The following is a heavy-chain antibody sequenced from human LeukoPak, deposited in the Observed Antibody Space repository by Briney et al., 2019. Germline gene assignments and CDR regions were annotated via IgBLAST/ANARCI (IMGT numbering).Heavy chain of an antibody. CDR2: IIPIFGTA. CDR3: ARGVNYYDSSGYPY. CDR1: GGTFSSYA. V-gene: IGHV1-69*13. D-gene: IGHD3-22*01. J-gene: IGHJ4*02. Sequence: GASVKVSCKASGGTFSSYAISWVRQAPGQGLEWMGGIIPIFGTANYAQKFQGRVTITAGESTSTAYMELSSLRSEDTAVYYCARGVNYYDSSGYPYWGQGTLVTVSS.